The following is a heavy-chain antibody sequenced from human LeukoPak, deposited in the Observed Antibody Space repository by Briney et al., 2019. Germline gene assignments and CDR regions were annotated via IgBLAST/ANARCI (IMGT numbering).Heavy chain of an antibody. V-gene: IGHV1-18*01. CDR2: ISAYNGNT. CDR1: GYTFTSYG. J-gene: IGHJ6*02. D-gene: IGHD5-12*01. CDR3: ARIGGGYDSLTIYYYYYGMDV. Sequence: ASVKVSCKASGYTFTSYGISWVRQAPGQGLEWMGWISAYNGNTNYAQKLQGRVTMTTDTSTSTAYMELRSLRSDDTAVYYCARIGGGYDSLTIYYYYYGMDVWGQGTTVTVSS.